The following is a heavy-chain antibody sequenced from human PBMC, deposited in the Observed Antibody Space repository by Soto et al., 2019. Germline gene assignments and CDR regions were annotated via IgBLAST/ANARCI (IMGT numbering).Heavy chain of an antibody. D-gene: IGHD3-9*01. CDR3: ARLGGVGLLRYFDWLLSLDV. CDR2: IYPGDSDT. CDR1: GYSFTIYW. V-gene: IGHV5-51*01. J-gene: IGHJ6*02. Sequence: PGESLKISCKGSGYSFTIYWIGWVRQMPGKGLEWMGIIYPGDSDTRYSPSFQGQVTISADKSISTAYLQWSSLKASDTAMYYCARLGGVGLLRYFDWLLSLDVWGQGTTVTVS.